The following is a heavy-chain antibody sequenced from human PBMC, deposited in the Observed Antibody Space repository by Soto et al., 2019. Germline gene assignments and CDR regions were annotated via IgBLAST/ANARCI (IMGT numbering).Heavy chain of an antibody. D-gene: IGHD3-10*01. J-gene: IGHJ4*02. V-gene: IGHV4-30-2*01. CDR3: ASVSKATMVRGVIDY. CDR2: IYHSGST. Sequence: LSLTCAVSGGSISSGGYSWSWIRQPPGKGLEWIGYIYHSGSTYYNPSLKSRVTISVDRSKNQFSLKLSSVTAADTAVYYCASVSKATMVRGVIDYWGQGTLVTVSS. CDR1: GGSISSGGYS.